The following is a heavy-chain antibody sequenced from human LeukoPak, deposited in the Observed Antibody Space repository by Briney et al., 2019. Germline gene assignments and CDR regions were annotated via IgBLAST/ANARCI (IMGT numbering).Heavy chain of an antibody. J-gene: IGHJ5*02. V-gene: IGHV3-23*01. D-gene: IGHD3-10*01. CDR2: ISGSGGST. CDR1: GFTFSSYA. Sequence: GGSLRLSCAASGFTFSSYAMSWVRQAPGKGLEWVSAISGSGGSTYYADSVKGRFTISRDNSKNTLYLQMNSLRAEDTAVYYCAGGSGSYYNYWFDPWGQGTLVTVSS. CDR3: AGGSGSYYNYWFDP.